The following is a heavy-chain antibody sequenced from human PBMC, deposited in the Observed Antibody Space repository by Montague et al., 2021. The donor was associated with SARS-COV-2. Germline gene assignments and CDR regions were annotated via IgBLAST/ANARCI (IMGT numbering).Heavy chain of an antibody. CDR2: IYYSGST. CDR3: ARVFPRWLQFDPYFDY. V-gene: IGHV4-61*08. D-gene: IGHD5-24*01. Sequence: SETLSLTCTVSGGSISSGGYYWSWIRQHPGKGLEWIGYIYYSGSTNYNPSLKSRVTISVDTSKDQFSLKLSSVTAVDTAVYYCARVFPRWLQFDPYFDYWGQGTLVTVSS. CDR1: GGSISSGGYY. J-gene: IGHJ4*02.